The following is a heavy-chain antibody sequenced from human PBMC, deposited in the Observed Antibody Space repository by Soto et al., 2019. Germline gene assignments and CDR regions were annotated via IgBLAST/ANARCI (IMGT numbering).Heavy chain of an antibody. V-gene: IGHV4-30-4*01. CDR1: GGSITSDDYY. CDR3: ARARSNSPDYFDY. Sequence: SETLSLTCTVSGGSITSDDYYWSWIGQPPGKGLECIEYIYYRGRTSHNTSLQSRLTISIDTSKNQFSLELNSVTAAAKAVYYCARARSNSPDYFDYWGQGIMVTVSS. J-gene: IGHJ4*02. CDR2: IYYRGRT. D-gene: IGHD1-1*01.